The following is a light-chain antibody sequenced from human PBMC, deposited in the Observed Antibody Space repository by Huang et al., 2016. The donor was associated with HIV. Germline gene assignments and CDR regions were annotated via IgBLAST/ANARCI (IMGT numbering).Light chain of an antibody. CDR2: GAS. CDR1: QDIRSY. CDR3: QQLSTSLT. J-gene: IGKJ4*01. Sequence: IQLTQSPSSLSASVGDRVTITCRASQDIRSYLAWYQQKPGKAPKLLIYGASTLQSWVPSRFSCSGSGTEYSLTISSLQPEDFATYYCQQLSTSLTFGGGTKVEMK. V-gene: IGKV1-9*01.